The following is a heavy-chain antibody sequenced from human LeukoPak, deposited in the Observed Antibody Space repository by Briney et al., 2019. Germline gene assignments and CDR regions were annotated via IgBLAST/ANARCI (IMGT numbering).Heavy chain of an antibody. J-gene: IGHJ4*02. D-gene: IGHD1-26*01. CDR1: GFTFSSYA. Sequence: GGSLRLSCAASGFTFSSYAMHWFRKAPGKGLEWVAVIPYDGSNKYYADSVKGRFTISRDNSKNTLYLQMNSLRAEDTAVYYCARDRGVGAFDYWGQGTLVTVSS. CDR2: IPYDGSNK. CDR3: ARDRGVGAFDY. V-gene: IGHV3-30-3*01.